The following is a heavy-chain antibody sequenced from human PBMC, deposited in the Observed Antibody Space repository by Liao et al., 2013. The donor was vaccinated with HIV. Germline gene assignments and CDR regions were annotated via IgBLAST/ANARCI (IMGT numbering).Heavy chain of an antibody. V-gene: IGHV4-34*01. CDR1: GGSLSGYF. CDR3: VRHHTPHAEFAIGPAGVMAV. J-gene: IGHJ6*03. Sequence: QVQLQQWGEGLLTTSETLSLTCAVYGGSLSGYFWTWIRQSPGKGLEWIGEINRGGSTNYNPSLKSRVTMSVDTSKNQFSLKLNSVTAADTAVYFCVRHHTPHAEFAIGPAGVMAVWGNGTAVTVSS. CDR2: INRGGST. D-gene: IGHD2-15*01.